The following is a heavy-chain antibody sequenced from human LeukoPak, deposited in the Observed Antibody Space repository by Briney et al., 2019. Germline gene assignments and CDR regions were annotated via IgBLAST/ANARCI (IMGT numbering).Heavy chain of an antibody. CDR1: GFTFSNAY. V-gene: IGHV3-15*01. CDR3: TYYGSGAIRF. Sequence: GGSLRLSCAASGFTFSNAYMCWVRQAPGKGLEWVGRVRSKTDGGTTDYAASAKGRFTISRDDSENSLYLQINSLKTDDTAVYYCTYYGSGAIRFWGQGTLVIVSS. J-gene: IGHJ4*02. CDR2: VRSKTDGGTT. D-gene: IGHD3-10*01.